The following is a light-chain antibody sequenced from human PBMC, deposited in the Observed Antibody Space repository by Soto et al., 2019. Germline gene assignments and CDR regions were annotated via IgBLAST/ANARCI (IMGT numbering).Light chain of an antibody. Sequence: DIVMTQSPATLSVSPGERATLSCRASQSIRTDLAWYQQKSGQGPRLLIYDASTRATGIPARFSGSGSGTEFTLTFSSLQSEDFAVYYCQQYSNWPPWTFGQGTKVEIK. J-gene: IGKJ1*01. V-gene: IGKV3D-15*01. CDR2: DAS. CDR3: QQYSNWPPWT. CDR1: QSIRTD.